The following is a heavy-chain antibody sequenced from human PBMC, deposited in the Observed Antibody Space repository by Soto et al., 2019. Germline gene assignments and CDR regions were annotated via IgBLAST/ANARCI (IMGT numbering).Heavy chain of an antibody. Sequence: GGSLRLSCAASGFTFSTYAMTWVRQAPGKGLEWVSGISSSGGSTYYADSVKGRFTISRDNSKNTLYLQMNSLRAEDTAVYYCAKGGTVRGSSGEIDYWGQGTLVTVSS. V-gene: IGHV3-23*01. CDR3: AKGGTVRGSSGEIDY. CDR2: ISSSGGST. D-gene: IGHD3-10*01. CDR1: GFTFSTYA. J-gene: IGHJ4*02.